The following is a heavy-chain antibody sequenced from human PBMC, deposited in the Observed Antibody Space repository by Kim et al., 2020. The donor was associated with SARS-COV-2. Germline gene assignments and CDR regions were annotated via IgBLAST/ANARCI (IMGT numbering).Heavy chain of an antibody. CDR3: ARVGYSSSWDYWYFDL. D-gene: IGHD6-13*01. V-gene: IGHV3-72*01. CDR1: GFTFSDHY. CDR2: TRNKANSYTT. J-gene: IGHJ2*01. Sequence: GGSLRLSCAASGFTFSDHYMDWVRQAPGKGLEWVGRTRNKANSYTTEYAASVKGRFTISRDDSKNSLYLQMNSLKTEDTAVYYCARVGYSSSWDYWYFDLWGRGTLVTVSS.